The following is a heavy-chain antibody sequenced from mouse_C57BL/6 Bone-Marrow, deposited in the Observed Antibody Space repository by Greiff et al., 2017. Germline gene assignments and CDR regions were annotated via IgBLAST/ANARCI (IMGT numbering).Heavy chain of an antibody. CDR1: GYTFTSYG. J-gene: IGHJ4*01. CDR2: IYPRSGNT. D-gene: IGHD1-1*01. Sequence: QVQLQQSGAELARPGASVKLSCKASGYTFTSYGISWVKQRTGQGLEWIGEIYPRSGNTYYNEKFKGKATLTADKSSSTAYMELRSLTSEDSAVYFCAGYGRSYYAMDYWGQGTSVTVAS. V-gene: IGHV1-81*01. CDR3: AGYGRSYYAMDY.